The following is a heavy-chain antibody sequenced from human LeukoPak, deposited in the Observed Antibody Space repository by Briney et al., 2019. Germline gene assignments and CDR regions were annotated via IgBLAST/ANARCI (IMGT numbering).Heavy chain of an antibody. D-gene: IGHD5-12*01. CDR2: IRYDGSNK. V-gene: IGHV3-30*02. CDR3: AKDGPSAHIVATSNSWYFDL. J-gene: IGHJ2*01. CDR1: GFTFSSYG. Sequence: PGGSLRLSCAASGFTFSSYGMHWVRQAPGKGLEWVAFIRYDGSNKYYADSVKGRFTISRDNSKNTLYLQMNSLRAEDTAVHYCAKDGPSAHIVATSNSWYFDLWGRGTLVTVSS.